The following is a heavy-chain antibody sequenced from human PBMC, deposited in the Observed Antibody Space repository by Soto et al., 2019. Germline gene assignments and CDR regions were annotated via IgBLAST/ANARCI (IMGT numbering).Heavy chain of an antibody. J-gene: IGHJ4*02. CDR2: IYYSGST. V-gene: IGHV4-59*01. CDR1: GGSISSYY. D-gene: IGHD2-15*01. CDR3: ARAGCSGGSCYPIDY. Sequence: SETLSLTCTVSGGSISSYYLSWIRQPPGKGLEWIGYIYYSGSTNYNPSLKSRVTISVDTSKNQFSLKLSSVTAADTAVYYCARAGCSGGSCYPIDYWGQGTLVTVSS.